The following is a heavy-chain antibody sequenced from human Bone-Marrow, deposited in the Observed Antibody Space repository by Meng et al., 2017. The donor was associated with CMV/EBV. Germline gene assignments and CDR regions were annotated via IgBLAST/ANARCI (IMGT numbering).Heavy chain of an antibody. CDR2: IRYDGSRK. D-gene: IGHD4-23*01. V-gene: IGHV3-30*02. Sequence: LSCAASGLTFGSYGMHWVRQAPGKGLEWVEFIRYDGSRKYYADSVKGRFTISRDNSKNTLYLQMNSLRVEDTAVYYCAKNRWVQGFDPWGQGTLVTVSS. CDR3: AKNRWVQGFDP. CDR1: GLTFGSYG. J-gene: IGHJ5*02.